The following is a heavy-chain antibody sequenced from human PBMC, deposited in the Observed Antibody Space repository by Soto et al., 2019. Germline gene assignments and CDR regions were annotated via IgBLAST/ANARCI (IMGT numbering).Heavy chain of an antibody. CDR3: ARARYELRYFDWPHAFDI. J-gene: IGHJ3*02. V-gene: IGHV4-31*03. CDR2: IYYSGST. D-gene: IGHD3-9*01. CDR1: GGSISSGGYY. Sequence: QVQLQESGPGLVKPSQTLSLTCTVSGGSISSGGYYWSWIRQHPGKGLEWIGYIYYSGSTYYNPSLRSRVTMSVDTSKNQYSLKLSSVTAADTAVYYCARARYELRYFDWPHAFDIWGQGTMVTVSS.